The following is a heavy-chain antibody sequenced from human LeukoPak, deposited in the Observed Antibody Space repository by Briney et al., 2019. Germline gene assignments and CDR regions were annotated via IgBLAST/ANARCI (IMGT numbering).Heavy chain of an antibody. CDR3: AKSSGRSALYYLDS. CDR2: IYPGDSDN. V-gene: IGHV5-51*01. J-gene: IGHJ4*02. Sequence: GASLQISGKGSGSIFTGYWIAWVRPLPGKGLEWMGIIYPGDSDNKYSPSFQGQVTISADKSISTAYLQWSSLKASDTAMYFCAKSSGRSALYYLDSWGQGTLVTVSS. D-gene: IGHD2/OR15-2a*01. CDR1: GSIFTGYW.